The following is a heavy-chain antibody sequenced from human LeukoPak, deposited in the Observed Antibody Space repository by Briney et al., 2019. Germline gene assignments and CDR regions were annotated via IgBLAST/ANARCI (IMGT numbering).Heavy chain of an antibody. CDR1: GGSFSGYY. CDR2: INHSGST. J-gene: IGHJ5*02. CDR3: ARGNPVTIFGVVIIPSWFDP. Sequence: PSETLSLTYAVYGGSFSGYYWSWIRQPPGKGLEWIGEINHSGSTNYNPSLKSRVTISVDTSKNQFSLKLSSVTAADTAVYYCARGNPVTIFGVVIIPSWFDPWGQGTLVTVSS. V-gene: IGHV4-34*01. D-gene: IGHD3-3*01.